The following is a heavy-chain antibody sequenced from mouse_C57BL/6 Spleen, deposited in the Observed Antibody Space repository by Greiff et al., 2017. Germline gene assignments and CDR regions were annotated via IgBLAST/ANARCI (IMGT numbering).Heavy chain of an antibody. CDR3: ASTVVAGDY. D-gene: IGHD1-1*01. CDR2: IDPEDGET. V-gene: IGHV14-2*01. CDR1: GFNIKDYY. J-gene: IGHJ2*01. Sequence: VQLQQSGAELVKPGASVKLSCTASGFNIKDYYMHWVKQRTEQGLEWIGRIDPEDGETKYAPKFQGKATRTADTSSHTAYRPLSRLTSEDTAVYYCASTVVAGDYWGQGTTLTVSS.